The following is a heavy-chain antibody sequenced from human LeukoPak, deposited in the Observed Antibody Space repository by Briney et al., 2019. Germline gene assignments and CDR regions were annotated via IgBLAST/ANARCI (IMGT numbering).Heavy chain of an antibody. CDR3: ASGVAPLRNGYNWFDP. D-gene: IGHD3-3*01. CDR1: GYTFTSYA. V-gene: IGHV1-3*01. J-gene: IGHJ5*02. Sequence: VASVKVSFKASGYTFTSYAMHWVRQAPGQRLEWMGWINAGNGNTKYSQKFQGRVTITRDTSASTAYMELSSLRSEDTAVYYCASGVAPLRNGYNWFDPWGQGTLVTVSS. CDR2: INAGNGNT.